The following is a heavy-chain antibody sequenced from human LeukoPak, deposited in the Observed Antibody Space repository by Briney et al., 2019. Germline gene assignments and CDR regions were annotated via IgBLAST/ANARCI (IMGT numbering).Heavy chain of an antibody. D-gene: IGHD2-2*01. J-gene: IGHJ4*02. CDR2: IYPGDSDT. CDR1: GSCFTSYW. V-gene: IGHV5-51*01. CDR3: ARLIDIVVVPVFDY. Sequence: GESLQISCKGSGSCFTSYWIGCVRPAPGKGLEWMGIIYPGDSDTRYSPSFQGQVTISADKSISTAYLQWSSLKASDTAMYYCARLIDIVVVPVFDYWGQGTLVTVSS.